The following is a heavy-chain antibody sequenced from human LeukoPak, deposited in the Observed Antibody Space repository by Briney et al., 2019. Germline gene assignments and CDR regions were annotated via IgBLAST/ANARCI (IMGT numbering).Heavy chain of an antibody. CDR2: INTDGSST. V-gene: IGHV3-74*01. Sequence: GGSLRLSRAASGFTFSSYWMHWVRQTPGKGLVWVSRINTDGSSTSYADSVKGRFTISRDNEKNTLYLQMNSLRAEDTAVFYCARAVRWRMEYYFDYWGQGTLVTVSS. CDR1: GFTFSSYW. J-gene: IGHJ4*02. CDR3: ARAVRWRMEYYFDY. D-gene: IGHD3-3*01.